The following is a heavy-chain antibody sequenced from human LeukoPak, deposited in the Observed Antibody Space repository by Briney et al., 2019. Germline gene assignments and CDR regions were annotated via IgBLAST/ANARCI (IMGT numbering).Heavy chain of an antibody. CDR2: INHSGST. D-gene: IGHD1-1*01. CDR3: ARAGNNWSFDY. CDR1: GGSFSGYY. V-gene: IGHV4-34*01. Sequence: PSETLSLTCAVYGGSFSGYYWSWIRQPPEKGLEWIGEINHSGSTNYNPSLKSRVTISVDTSKNQFSLKLTSVTAADTAVYYCARAGNNWSFDYWGQGTLVTVSS. J-gene: IGHJ4*02.